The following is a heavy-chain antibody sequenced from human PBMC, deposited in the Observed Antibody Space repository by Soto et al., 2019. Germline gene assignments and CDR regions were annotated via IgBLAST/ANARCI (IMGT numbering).Heavy chain of an antibody. CDR2: VYHDENT. Sequence: PSEPLSLTCTVSGGSINDFAYYWGWIRQAPGKGLEWIGTVYHDENTYYNPSLKSRITISADTAKNQFSLNLRSVTAADTAIYYCARRERYYGAPGWFDPWGQGTLVTVSS. J-gene: IGHJ5*02. CDR3: ARRERYYGAPGWFDP. CDR1: GGSINDFAYY. V-gene: IGHV4-39*01. D-gene: IGHD3-16*01.